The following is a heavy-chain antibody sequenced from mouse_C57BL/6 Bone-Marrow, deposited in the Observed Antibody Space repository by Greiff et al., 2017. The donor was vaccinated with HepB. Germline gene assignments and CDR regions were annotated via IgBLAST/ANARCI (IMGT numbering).Heavy chain of an antibody. Sequence: QVQLQQPGAELVKPGASVKLSCKASGYTFTSYWMHWVTQRPGQGLEWIGMIHPNSGSTNYNEKFKSKATLTVDKSSSTAYMQLSSLTSEDSAVYYCARWAGVRFDYWGQGTTLTVSS. CDR2: IHPNSGST. J-gene: IGHJ2*01. CDR1: GYTFTSYW. V-gene: IGHV1-64*01. CDR3: ARWAGVRFDY.